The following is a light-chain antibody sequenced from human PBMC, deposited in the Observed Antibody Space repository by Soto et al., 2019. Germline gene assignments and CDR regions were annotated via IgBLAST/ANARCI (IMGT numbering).Light chain of an antibody. CDR3: QQYGSSTWT. CDR1: QSVSSNY. V-gene: IGKV3-20*01. CDR2: GTS. Sequence: EIVLTQSPGTLSLSPGERATLSCRASQSVSSNYLAWYQQKPGQAPRLLLYGTSTRAAGIPDRFRGSGSGTDFTLTISRLEPEDFAVYYCQQYGSSTWTFGQGTKVDIK. J-gene: IGKJ1*01.